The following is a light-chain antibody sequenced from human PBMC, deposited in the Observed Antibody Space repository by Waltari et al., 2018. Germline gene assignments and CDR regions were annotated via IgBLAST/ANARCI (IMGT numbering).Light chain of an antibody. CDR3: AAWDDSLNGHWV. CDR1: ASNIGNNL. V-gene: IGLV1-44*01. Sequence: QSVLTQPPSASGTPGQRVTIACSGSASNIGNNLVNWYHQLPGKAPKRLLDRSVTRPSGAPDRFSGSNAGTSASLAISGLQSEDEADDCCAAWDDSLNGHWVFGGGTKVTVL. CDR2: RSV. J-gene: IGLJ3*02.